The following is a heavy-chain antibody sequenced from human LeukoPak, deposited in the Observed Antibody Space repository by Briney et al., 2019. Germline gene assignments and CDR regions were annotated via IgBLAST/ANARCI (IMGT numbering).Heavy chain of an antibody. Sequence: GGSLRLSCAASGLTFSRYSMNWVRQAPGKGLEWVSSISSSSSHIYYADPVKGRFTTSRDNAKNSLYLQMNSLRAEDTAVYYCARDLKMATSGGGYYYYYGMDVWGQGTTVTVSS. CDR2: ISSSSSHI. CDR1: GLTFSRYS. V-gene: IGHV3-21*01. CDR3: ARDLKMATSGGGYYYYYGMDV. J-gene: IGHJ6*02. D-gene: IGHD5-24*01.